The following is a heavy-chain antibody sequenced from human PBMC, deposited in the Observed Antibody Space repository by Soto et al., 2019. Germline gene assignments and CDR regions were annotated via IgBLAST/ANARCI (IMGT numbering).Heavy chain of an antibody. J-gene: IGHJ4*02. Sequence: GGSLRLSCAASGFTFSSYGMHWVRQAPGKGLEWVAVISYDGSNKYYADSVKGRFTISRDNSKNTLYLQMNSLRAEDTAVYYCAKAIVLRMATNYFDYWGQGTLVTVSS. V-gene: IGHV3-30*18. CDR2: ISYDGSNK. D-gene: IGHD5-12*01. CDR1: GFTFSSYG. CDR3: AKAIVLRMATNYFDY.